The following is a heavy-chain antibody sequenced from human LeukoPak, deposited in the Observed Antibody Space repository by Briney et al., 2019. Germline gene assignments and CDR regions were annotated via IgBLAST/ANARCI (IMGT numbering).Heavy chain of an antibody. Sequence: GGSLRLSCAASGFSFSSYWMHWVRHAPGKGLVWVSRINSDGSSTSYADSVKGRFTISRDNAKNTLYLQMNSLRAEDTAVYYCTRGYYDSSGLGWFDPWGQGTLVTVSS. CDR2: INSDGSST. V-gene: IGHV3-74*01. CDR1: GFSFSSYW. D-gene: IGHD3-22*01. J-gene: IGHJ5*02. CDR3: TRGYYDSSGLGWFDP.